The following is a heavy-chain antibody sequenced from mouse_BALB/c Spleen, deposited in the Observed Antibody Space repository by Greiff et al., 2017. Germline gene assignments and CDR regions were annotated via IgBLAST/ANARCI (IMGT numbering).Heavy chain of an antibody. CDR3: AREDHLYYGYAMDY. CDR2: IWAGGST. V-gene: IGHV2-9*02. D-gene: IGHD1-1*01. J-gene: IGHJ4*01. Sequence: VKLLESGPGLVAPSQSLSITCTVSGFSLTSYGVHWVRQPPGKGLEWLGVIWAGGSTNYNSALMSRLSISKDNSKSQVFLKMNSLQTDDTAMYYCAREDHLYYGYAMDYWGQGTSVTVSS. CDR1: GFSLTSYG.